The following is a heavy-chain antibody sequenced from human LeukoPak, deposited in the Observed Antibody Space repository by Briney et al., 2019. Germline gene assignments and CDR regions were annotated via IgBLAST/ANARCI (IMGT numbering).Heavy chain of an antibody. CDR1: GFTFSSYW. V-gene: IGHV3-23*01. CDR3: ARDPHIAVVGYYFDF. CDR2: ISSGGGGT. D-gene: IGHD2-15*01. Sequence: GGSLRLSCAASGFTFSSYWMHWVRQAPGKGLVWVSAISSGGGGTYYADSVKGRFTISRDNSKNTLYLQMNSLRAEDTAVYYCARDPHIAVVGYYFDFWGQGTLVTVSS. J-gene: IGHJ4*02.